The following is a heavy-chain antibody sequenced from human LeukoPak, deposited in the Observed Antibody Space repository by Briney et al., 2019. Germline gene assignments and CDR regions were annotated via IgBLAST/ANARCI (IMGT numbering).Heavy chain of an antibody. CDR2: IIPIFGTA. CDR3: ARDMPKTTIFGVVIDDYYYYGMDV. Sequence: SVKVSCTASGGTFSSYAISWVRQAPGQGLEWMGGIIPIFGTANYAQKFQGRVTITADESTSTAYMELSSPRSEDTAVYYCARDMPKTTIFGVVIDDYYYYGMDVWGQGTTVTVSS. V-gene: IGHV1-69*01. D-gene: IGHD3-3*01. CDR1: GGTFSSYA. J-gene: IGHJ6*02.